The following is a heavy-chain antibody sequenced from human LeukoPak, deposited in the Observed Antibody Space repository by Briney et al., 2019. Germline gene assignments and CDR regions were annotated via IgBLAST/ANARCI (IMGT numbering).Heavy chain of an antibody. CDR2: ISGSGGST. Sequence: GGSLRLSCAASGFTFSSYAMSWVRQAPGKGLEWVSAISGSGGSTYYADSVKGRFTISRDNSKNTLYLQMNSLRAEDTAVYYCAKAEWGLWFGELAGFDYWGQGTLVTVSS. V-gene: IGHV3-23*01. D-gene: IGHD3-10*01. J-gene: IGHJ4*02. CDR1: GFTFSSYA. CDR3: AKAEWGLWFGELAGFDY.